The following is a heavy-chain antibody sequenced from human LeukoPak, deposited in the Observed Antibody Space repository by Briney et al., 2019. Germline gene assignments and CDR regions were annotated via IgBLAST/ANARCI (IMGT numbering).Heavy chain of an antibody. CDR2: ISAHNGNT. Sequence: ASVKVSCKASGGTFSSYAISWVRQAPGQGLEWMGWISAHNGNTNYAQKLQGRVTMTTDTSTSTAYMELRSLRSDDTAVYYCARDPGSTLFDYWGQGTLVTVSS. CDR1: GGTFSSYA. D-gene: IGHD2/OR15-2a*01. V-gene: IGHV1-18*01. J-gene: IGHJ4*02. CDR3: ARDPGSTLFDY.